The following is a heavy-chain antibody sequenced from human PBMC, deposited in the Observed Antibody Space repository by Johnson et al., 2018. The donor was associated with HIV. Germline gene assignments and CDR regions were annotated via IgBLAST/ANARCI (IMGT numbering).Heavy chain of an antibody. CDR1: GFTFSSYA. V-gene: IGHV3-30-3*01. CDR2: ISYDGSNK. CDR3: ARDRSSGWYGRVDAFDI. Sequence: QVQLVESGGGVVQPGRSLRLSCAASGFTFSSYAMHWVRQAPGKGLEWVAVISYDGSNKYYADSVKGRFIISRDNSKNTLYLQMNSLGAEDTAVYYCARDRSSGWYGRVDAFDIWGQGTMVTVSS. D-gene: IGHD6-19*01. J-gene: IGHJ3*02.